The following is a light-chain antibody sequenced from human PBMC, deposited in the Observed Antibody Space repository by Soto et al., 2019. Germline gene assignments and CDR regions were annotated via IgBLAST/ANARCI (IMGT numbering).Light chain of an antibody. CDR3: QQYRT. CDR2: GAS. V-gene: IGKV3-15*01. J-gene: IGKJ1*01. Sequence: EIVLTQSPATLSVSPGERATLSCRASQSVDSNLAWYQQKPGQAPRLLIYGASTRATGVPARFSGGGSGTEFTLTFSSLQSEDFAVYYCQQYRTFGQGTKVEIK. CDR1: QSVDSN.